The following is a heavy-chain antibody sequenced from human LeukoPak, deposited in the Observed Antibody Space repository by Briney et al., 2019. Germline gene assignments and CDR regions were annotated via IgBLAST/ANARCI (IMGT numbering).Heavy chain of an antibody. D-gene: IGHD3-22*01. V-gene: IGHV4-31*03. CDR3: AREGGYNPIDY. J-gene: IGHJ4*02. CDR2: IYYSGST. Sequence: SETLSLTCTVSGASISSGGYYWSWIRQHPGKGLEWIGYIYYSGSTYYNPSLKSRVTISVDTSKNQFSLKLSSVTAADTAVYYCAREGGYNPIDYWGQGTLVTVSS. CDR1: GASISSGGYY.